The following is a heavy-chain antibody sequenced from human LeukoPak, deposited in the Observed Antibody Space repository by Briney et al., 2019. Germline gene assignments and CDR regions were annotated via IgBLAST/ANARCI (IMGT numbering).Heavy chain of an antibody. CDR2: ISYDGSNK. Sequence: GGSLRLSCAASGFTFSSYAMHWVRQAPGKGLEWVAVISYDGSNKYYADSVKGRFTISRDNSKNTLYLQMNSLRAEDTAVYYCARSRSGGRGQSGYLDYWGQGTLVTVSS. D-gene: IGHD3-16*01. CDR1: GFTFSSYA. J-gene: IGHJ4*02. CDR3: ARSRSGGRGQSGYLDY. V-gene: IGHV3-30*01.